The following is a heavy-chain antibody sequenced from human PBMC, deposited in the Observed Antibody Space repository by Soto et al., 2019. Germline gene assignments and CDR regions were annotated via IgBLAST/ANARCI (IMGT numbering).Heavy chain of an antibody. V-gene: IGHV3-33*01. CDR1: GFTFKSYG. J-gene: IGHJ4*02. CDR2: VWYDGTNK. Sequence: QVQLVESGGGVVQPGRSLRLSCEASGFTFKSYGMHWVRHAPGKGLEWVAVVWYDGTNKKYADSGKGRFNIYRDNSKNTLYLQMDSLRAEDTGIYYCARGGHSSSWYRLEAYFFDYWGQGSLVTVSS. CDR3: ARGGHSSSWYRLEAYFFDY. D-gene: IGHD6-13*01.